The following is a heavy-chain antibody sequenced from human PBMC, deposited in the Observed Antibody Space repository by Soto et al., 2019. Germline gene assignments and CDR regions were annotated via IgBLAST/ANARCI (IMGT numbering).Heavy chain of an antibody. D-gene: IGHD4-17*01. CDR1: GYTFTSYD. Sequence: QVQLVQSGAEVKKPGASVKVSCRASGYTFTSYDINWVRQATGQGLEWMGWMNPNSGNTGYAHKFQGRVTMTRNTSISTAYMELSSLTSDDTAVYYCARSTNDYGDRHWGQGTLVTVSS. CDR3: ARSTNDYGDRH. V-gene: IGHV1-8*01. CDR2: MNPNSGNT. J-gene: IGHJ4*02.